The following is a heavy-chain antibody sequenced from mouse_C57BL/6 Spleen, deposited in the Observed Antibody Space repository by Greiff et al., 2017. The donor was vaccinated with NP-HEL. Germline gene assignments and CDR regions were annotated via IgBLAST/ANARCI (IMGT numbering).Heavy chain of an antibody. J-gene: IGHJ1*03. CDR2: ISDGGSYT. Sequence: EVQGVESGGGLVKPGGSLKLSCAASGFTFSSYAMSWVRQTPEKRLEWVATISDGGSYTYYPDNVKGRFTISRDNAKNNLYLQMSHLKSEDTAVYYCARDPSYGDWYFDVWGTGTTVTVSS. CDR3: ARDPSYGDWYFDV. V-gene: IGHV5-4*01. D-gene: IGHD1-1*02. CDR1: GFTFSSYA.